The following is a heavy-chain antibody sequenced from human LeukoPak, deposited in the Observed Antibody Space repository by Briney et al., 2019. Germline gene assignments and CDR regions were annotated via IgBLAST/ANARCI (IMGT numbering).Heavy chain of an antibody. D-gene: IGHD2-21*01. V-gene: IGHV5-51*01. CDR1: GNNSSNDS. Sequence: PGGGPRLSCTVSGNNSSNDSTDWESQMLAGSLKSVGIIYPGDSNTRYSPSFQGQVTISADKSISTAYLQWNSLKASDTAVYYCARRTYIPFNYGMDVWGQGTTVTVSS. CDR2: IYPGDSNT. J-gene: IGHJ6*02. CDR3: ARRTYIPFNYGMDV.